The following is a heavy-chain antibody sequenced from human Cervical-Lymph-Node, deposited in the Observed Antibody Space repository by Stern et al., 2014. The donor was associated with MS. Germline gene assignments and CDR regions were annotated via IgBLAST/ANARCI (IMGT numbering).Heavy chain of an antibody. D-gene: IGHD5-18*01. CDR3: ARDSYGYNYFDY. Sequence: EEQLVESGGGLIQPGGSLRLSCAASGFTVSSNYMSWVRQAPGKGLEWVSIIYSGGSTYYADSVKGRFTISRDNSKNTLYLQMNSLRAEDTAVYYCARDSYGYNYFDYWGQGTLVTVSS. J-gene: IGHJ4*02. CDR1: GFTVSSNY. CDR2: IYSGGST. V-gene: IGHV3-53*01.